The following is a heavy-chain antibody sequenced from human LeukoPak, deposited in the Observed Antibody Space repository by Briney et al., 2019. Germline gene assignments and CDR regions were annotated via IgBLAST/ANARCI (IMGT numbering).Heavy chain of an antibody. J-gene: IGHJ4*02. D-gene: IGHD6-19*01. CDR1: GFTFSSYA. V-gene: IGHV3-30-3*01. Sequence: GRSLRLSCAASGFTFSSYAMHWVRQAPGKGLEWVAVISYDGSNKYYADSVKGRFTISRDNSKNTLYLQMNSLGAEDTAVYYCARASDSSGWYPASYWGQGTLVTVSS. CDR3: ARASDSSGWYPASY. CDR2: ISYDGSNK.